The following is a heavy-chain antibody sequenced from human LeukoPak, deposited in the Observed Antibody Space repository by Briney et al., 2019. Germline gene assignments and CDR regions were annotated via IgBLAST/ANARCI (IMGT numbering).Heavy chain of an antibody. CDR2: IRSKACGGTT. Sequence: GGSLRLSCTASGFTFGDYAMSWVRQAPGKGLEWVGFIRSKACGGTTEYAASVKGRFTISRDDSKSIAYLQMNSLKTEDTAVYYCTREYFYDFWSGDAFDIWGQGTMVTVSS. CDR3: TREYFYDFWSGDAFDI. J-gene: IGHJ3*02. CDR1: GFTFGDYA. D-gene: IGHD3-3*01. V-gene: IGHV3-49*04.